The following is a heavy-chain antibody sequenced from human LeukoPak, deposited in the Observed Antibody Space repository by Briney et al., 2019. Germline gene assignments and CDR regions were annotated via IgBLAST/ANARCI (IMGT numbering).Heavy chain of an antibody. D-gene: IGHD2-21*02. CDR1: GGSVSSGSYY. Sequence: SETLSLTSPVSGGSVSSGSYYWSWIRQPPGNGLEWTGHILFSGSTNYNPSLKSRVTISVDTSKNQFSLKLSSVTAADTAVYYCARGGRLAYCGGDCLETNWFDPWGQGTLVTVSS. CDR2: ILFSGST. V-gene: IGHV4-61*01. CDR3: ARGGRLAYCGGDCLETNWFDP. J-gene: IGHJ5*02.